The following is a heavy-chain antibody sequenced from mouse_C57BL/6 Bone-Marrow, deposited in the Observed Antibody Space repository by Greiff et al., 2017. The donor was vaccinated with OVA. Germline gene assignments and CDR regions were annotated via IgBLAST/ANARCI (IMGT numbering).Heavy chain of an antibody. J-gene: IGHJ1*03. CDR1: GYSITSGYY. CDR2: ISYDGSN. CDR3: ARERGYFDV. Sequence: DVKLQESGPGLVKPSQSLSLTCSVTGYSITSGYYWNWIRQFPGNKLEWMGYISYDGSNNYNPSLKNRIPITRDTSKNQFFLKLNSVTTEDTATYYCARERGYFDVWGTGTTVTVSS. V-gene: IGHV3-6*01.